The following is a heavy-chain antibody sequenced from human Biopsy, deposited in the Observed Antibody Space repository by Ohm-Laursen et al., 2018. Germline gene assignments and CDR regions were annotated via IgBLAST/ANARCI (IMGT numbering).Heavy chain of an antibody. CDR2: IDTINGGT. V-gene: IGHV1-2*02. Sequence: SVKVSCKTSGYTFTNYFVHWVRQAPGQGLEWMGWIDTINGGTRSAQKFQGRVTMTRDTSISTAYVDLSSLRSDDTAVYYCTRGGYYYDSLAYYYWFDPWGQRTLVTVSS. CDR1: GYTFTNYF. CDR3: TRGGYYYDSLAYYYWFDP. D-gene: IGHD3-22*01. J-gene: IGHJ5*02.